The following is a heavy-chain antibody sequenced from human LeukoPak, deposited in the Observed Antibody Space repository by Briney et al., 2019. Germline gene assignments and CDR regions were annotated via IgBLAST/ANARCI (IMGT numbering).Heavy chain of an antibody. J-gene: IGHJ4*02. CDR1: GYTFTSYG. D-gene: IGHD4-23*01. CDR3: AREQTTVAPNDY. V-gene: IGHV1-69*04. CDR2: IIPILGIA. Sequence: PWASVKVSCKASGYTFTSYGISWVRQAPGQGLEWMGRIIPILGIANYAQKFQGRVTITADKSTSTAYMELSSLRSEDTAVYYCAREQTTVAPNDYWGQGTLVTVSS.